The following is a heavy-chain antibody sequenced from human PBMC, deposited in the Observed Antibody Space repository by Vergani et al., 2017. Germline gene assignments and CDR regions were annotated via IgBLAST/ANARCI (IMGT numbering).Heavy chain of an antibody. D-gene: IGHD2-15*01. CDR2: INPNSGGT. J-gene: IGHJ3*02. CDR1: GYTFTGYY. CDR3: AREWCSVGYCSGGSCSDAFDI. Sequence: QVQLVQSGAEVKKPGASVKVSCKASGYTFTGYYMHWGRKAPGQGLGWRGWINPNSGGTNDAQKFQGRVTMTRDTTISTVYMELSRLRSDDTAVYYCAREWCSVGYCSGGSCSDAFDIWGQGTMVTVSS. V-gene: IGHV1-2*02.